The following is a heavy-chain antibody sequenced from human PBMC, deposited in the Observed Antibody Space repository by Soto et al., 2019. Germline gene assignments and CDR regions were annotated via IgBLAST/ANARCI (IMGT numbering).Heavy chain of an antibody. CDR3: AQEKSGPIS. J-gene: IGHJ5*02. Sequence: PGGSLRLSCAASGFTFSTHAMVWVRQAPGKGLEWVSSISSSGSFLYYADSVEGRFTISRDDARNSVYLQMNSLRAEDTAIYYCAQEKSGPISWGQGTLVTVSS. V-gene: IGHV3-21*04. CDR1: GFTFSTHA. D-gene: IGHD3-3*02. CDR2: ISSSGSFL.